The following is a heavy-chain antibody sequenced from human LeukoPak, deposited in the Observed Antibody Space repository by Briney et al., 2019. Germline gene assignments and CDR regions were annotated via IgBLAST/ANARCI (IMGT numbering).Heavy chain of an antibody. D-gene: IGHD3-22*01. CDR3: ARDSSGWNDY. CDR1: GFTFSTYW. CDR2: IKHDGREK. J-gene: IGHJ4*02. V-gene: IGHV3-7*01. Sequence: PGGSLRLSCVASGFTFSTYWMTWVRQAPGKGLEWVANIKHDGREKHYVGSVKGRFTISRDNVKNSLYLQMNSLRVEDTAVYYCARDSSGWNDYWGQGTLVTASS.